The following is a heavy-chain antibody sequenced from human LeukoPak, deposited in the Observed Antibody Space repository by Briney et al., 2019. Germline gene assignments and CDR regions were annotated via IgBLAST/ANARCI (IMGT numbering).Heavy chain of an antibody. CDR1: GFTFGAYT. J-gene: IGHJ4*02. CDR3: AAQLTTE. CDR2: ISSSSSYI. Sequence: PGGSLRPSCVASGFTFGAYTMNWVRQAPGKGLEWVSSISSSSSYIYYADSVKGRFTISRDNAKNSLYLQMNSLRAEDTAVYYCAAQLTTEWGQGTLVTVSS. V-gene: IGHV3-21*01. D-gene: IGHD3-22*01.